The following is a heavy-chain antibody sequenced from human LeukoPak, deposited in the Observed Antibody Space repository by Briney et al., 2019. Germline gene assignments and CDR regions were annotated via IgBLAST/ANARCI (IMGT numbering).Heavy chain of an antibody. CDR2: ISTSSSYI. V-gene: IGHV3-21*01. D-gene: IGHD3-22*01. CDR1: GFTFSSYS. CDR3: ARLYDSSGYYYSVHDAFDI. Sequence: GGSLRLSCAASGFTFSSYSMNWVRQAPGKGLEWVSSISTSSSYIYYVDSVKGRFTISRDNAKNSLNLQMNSLRADDTAVYYCARLYDSSGYYYSVHDAFDIWGQGTMVTVSS. J-gene: IGHJ3*02.